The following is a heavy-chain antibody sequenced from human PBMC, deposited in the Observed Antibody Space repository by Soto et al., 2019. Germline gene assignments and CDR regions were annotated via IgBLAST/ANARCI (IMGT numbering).Heavy chain of an antibody. D-gene: IGHD3-9*01. CDR1: GFSLSTSGVG. CDR3: AHRVDRSYFDY. V-gene: IGHV2-5*02. J-gene: IGHJ4*02. CDR2: IYWDDDK. Sequence: QITLKESGPTLVKPTQTLTLTCTFSGFSLSTSGVGVGWIRQPPGKALEWLAVIYWDDDKRYSPSLKSRLTXTXXTSKNQVVLTMTNMDPVDTATYYCAHRVDRSYFDYWGQGTLVTVSS.